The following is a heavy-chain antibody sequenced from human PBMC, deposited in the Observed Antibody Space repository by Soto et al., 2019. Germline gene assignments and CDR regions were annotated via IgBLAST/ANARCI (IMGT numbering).Heavy chain of an antibody. D-gene: IGHD3-22*01. Sequence: EVQLLESGGGLVQPGGSLRLSCAASGFTFSSYAMSWVRQAPGKGLEWVSAISGSGGSTYYADSVKGRFTISRDNSKNTLYLQMNSLRAEDTAVYYCAKVYYDSRGYYYLVLLYYFDYWGQGTLVTVSS. CDR3: AKVYYDSRGYYYLVLLYYFDY. V-gene: IGHV3-23*01. CDR2: ISGSGGST. J-gene: IGHJ4*02. CDR1: GFTFSSYA.